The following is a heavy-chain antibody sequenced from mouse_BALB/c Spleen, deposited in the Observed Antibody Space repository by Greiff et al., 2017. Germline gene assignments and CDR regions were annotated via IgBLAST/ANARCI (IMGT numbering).Heavy chain of an antibody. CDR1: GYTFTSSW. D-gene: IGHD2-3*01. V-gene: IGHV1S130*01. J-gene: IGHJ2*01. CDR2: IHPNSGNT. Sequence: VQLQQSGSVLVRPGASVKLSCKASGYTFTSSWMHWAKQRPGQGLEWIGEIHPNSGNTNYNEKFKGKATLTVDTSSSTAYVDLSSLTSEDSAVYYCARSGLLGEYFDYWGQGTTLTVSS. CDR3: ARSGLLGEYFDY.